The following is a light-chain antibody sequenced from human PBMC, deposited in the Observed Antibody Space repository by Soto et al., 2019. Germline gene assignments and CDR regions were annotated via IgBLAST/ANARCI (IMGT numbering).Light chain of an antibody. V-gene: IGLV2-14*03. CDR2: DVS. J-gene: IGLJ2*01. CDR3: SSYTSSSTVV. Sequence: QSVLTQPASVSGSPGQSITISCTGTSSDVGGYNYVSWYQHQPGKAPKLMIYDVSNGPSGVSNGFSGSKSVNTASLTISGLQAEDEADYYCSSYTSSSTVVFGGGTKLTVL. CDR1: SSDVGGYNY.